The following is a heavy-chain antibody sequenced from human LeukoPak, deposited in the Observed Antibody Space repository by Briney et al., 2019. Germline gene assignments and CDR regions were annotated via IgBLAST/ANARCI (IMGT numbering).Heavy chain of an antibody. CDR1: GFTFSSYW. J-gene: IGHJ4*02. Sequence: GGSLRLSCAASGFTFSSYWMHWVRQAPGKGLVWVSRINSDGSSTSYADSVKGRFTISGDNAKNTLYLQMNSLRAEDTAVYYCAKDLWAYYDSSGYYSVAGDYWGQGTLVTVSS. V-gene: IGHV3-74*01. CDR3: AKDLWAYYDSSGYYSVAGDY. CDR2: INSDGSST. D-gene: IGHD3-22*01.